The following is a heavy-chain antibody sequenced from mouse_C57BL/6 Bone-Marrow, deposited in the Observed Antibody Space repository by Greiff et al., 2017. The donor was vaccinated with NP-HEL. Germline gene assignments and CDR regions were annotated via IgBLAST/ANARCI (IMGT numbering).Heavy chain of an antibody. D-gene: IGHD2-3*01. CDR1: GFTFSDYG. Sequence: EVQVVESGGGLVKPGGSLKLSCAASGFTFSDYGMHWVRQAPEKGLEWVAYISSGSSTIYYADTVKGRFTISRDNAKNTLFLQMTSLRSEDTAMYYCAMNDGYYFYWYFDVWGTGTTVTVSS. CDR3: AMNDGYYFYWYFDV. V-gene: IGHV5-17*01. J-gene: IGHJ1*03. CDR2: ISSGSSTI.